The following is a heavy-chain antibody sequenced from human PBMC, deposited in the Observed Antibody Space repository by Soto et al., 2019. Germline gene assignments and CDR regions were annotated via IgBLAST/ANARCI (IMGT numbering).Heavy chain of an antibody. J-gene: IGHJ5*02. D-gene: IGHD2-15*01. V-gene: IGHV1-69*13. CDR1: GGTFSSYA. Sequence: SVKVSCKASGGTFSSYAISWVRQAPGQGLEWMGGIIPIFGTANYAQKFQGRVTITADESTSTAYMELSSLRSEDTAVYYCAREGYCSGGSCYDWFDPWGQGTLVTVSS. CDR2: IIPIFGTA. CDR3: AREGYCSGGSCYDWFDP.